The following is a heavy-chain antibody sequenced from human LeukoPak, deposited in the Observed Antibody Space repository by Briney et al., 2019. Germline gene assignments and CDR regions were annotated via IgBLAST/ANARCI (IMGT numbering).Heavy chain of an antibody. CDR1: GFTFSTCA. V-gene: IGHV3-23*01. Sequence: GGSLRLSCAASGFTFSTCAMSWVRQAPGKGLEWVSTISGGGGSTYYADSVKGRFTISRDNSKNTMYLQMNSLTAEDTAVYYCAKDRVRYFDYWGQGTLVTVSS. D-gene: IGHD3-22*01. CDR2: ISGGGGST. J-gene: IGHJ4*02. CDR3: AKDRVRYFDY.